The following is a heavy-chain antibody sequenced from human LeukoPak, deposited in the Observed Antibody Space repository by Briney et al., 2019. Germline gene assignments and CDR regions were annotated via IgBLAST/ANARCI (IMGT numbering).Heavy chain of an antibody. J-gene: IGHJ4*02. V-gene: IGHV3-23*01. CDR1: GFTFTNYA. Sequence: PGGSLRLSCAASGFTFTNYAMAWVRQAPGKGLEWVSTIIGNGGTTYYADSLKGRFTVSRDNSKNTLYLQMNSLRAEDTAVYYCAKDQVPVAGNFDYWGQGTLVTVSS. CDR2: IIGNGGTT. CDR3: AKDQVPVAGNFDY. D-gene: IGHD6-19*01.